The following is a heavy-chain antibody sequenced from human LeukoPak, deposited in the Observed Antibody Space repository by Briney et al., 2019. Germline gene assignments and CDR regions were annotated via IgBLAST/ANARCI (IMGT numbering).Heavy chain of an antibody. CDR1: GFTFDDYA. V-gene: IGHV3-9*01. D-gene: IGHD3-10*01. Sequence: GGSLRLSCAASGFTFDDYAMHWVRQAPGKGLEWVSGISWNSGSIGYADSVKGRFIISRDNAKNSLYLQMNSLRAEDTALYYCAKDIFTMVRGVVDYWGQGTLVTVSS. J-gene: IGHJ4*02. CDR3: AKDIFTMVRGVVDY. CDR2: ISWNSGSI.